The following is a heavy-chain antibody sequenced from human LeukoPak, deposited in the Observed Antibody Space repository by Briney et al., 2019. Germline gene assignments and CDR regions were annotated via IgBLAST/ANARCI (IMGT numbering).Heavy chain of an antibody. D-gene: IGHD3-9*01. J-gene: IGHJ4*02. CDR1: GGSISSGDYY. CDR3: ARAGTSRYDILTGSLPDY. V-gene: IGHV4-30-4*01. CDR2: IYYSGST. Sequence: SETLSLTCTVSGGSISSGDYYWSWIRQPPGKGLEWIGYIYYSGSTYYNPSLKSRVTISVDTSKNQFSLKLSSVTAADTAVYYCARAGTSRYDILTGSLPDYWGQGTLVTVSS.